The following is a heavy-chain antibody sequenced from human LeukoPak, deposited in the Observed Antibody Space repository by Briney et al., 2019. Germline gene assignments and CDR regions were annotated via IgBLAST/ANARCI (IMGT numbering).Heavy chain of an antibody. Sequence: ASVKVSCKASGYTFNSYDINWVRQATGQGLEWMGWMNPNTGNTGYGERFQGRVTMTRDNSISTAYMELNSLTSEDTAVYDCARGGAGTYYKRDGWFDPWGQGTVVTVSS. CDR1: GYTFNSYD. V-gene: IGHV1-8*01. D-gene: IGHD3-10*01. CDR3: ARGGAGTYYKRDGWFDP. J-gene: IGHJ5*02. CDR2: MNPNTGNT.